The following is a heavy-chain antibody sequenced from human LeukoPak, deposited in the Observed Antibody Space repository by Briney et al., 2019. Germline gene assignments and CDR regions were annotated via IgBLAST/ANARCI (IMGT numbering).Heavy chain of an antibody. V-gene: IGHV4-61*01. Sequence: SETLSLTCDVSGVSINTCCYYWTWIRQPPRKGLEWIGYKYYSGSTRYNSSLRSRLTISLDTSKNQFSLRLTSVTAADTAVYYCARGRSYGFDFDSWGPGTLVIVSS. J-gene: IGHJ4*02. CDR1: GVSINTCCYY. CDR3: ARGRSYGFDFDS. CDR2: KYYSGST. D-gene: IGHD5-18*01.